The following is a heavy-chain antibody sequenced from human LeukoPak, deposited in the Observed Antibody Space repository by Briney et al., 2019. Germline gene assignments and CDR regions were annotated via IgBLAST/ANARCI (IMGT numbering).Heavy chain of an antibody. CDR3: AKTTIFGVVILRAGFAY. J-gene: IGHJ4*02. Sequence: GGSLRLSCAASGFTFSSYAMSWVRQAPGRGLEWVSAISGSGGSTYYADSVKGRFTISRDNSKNTLYLQMNSLRAEDTAVYYCAKTTIFGVVILRAGFAYWGQGTLVTVSS. CDR2: ISGSGGST. CDR1: GFTFSSYA. V-gene: IGHV3-23*01. D-gene: IGHD3-3*01.